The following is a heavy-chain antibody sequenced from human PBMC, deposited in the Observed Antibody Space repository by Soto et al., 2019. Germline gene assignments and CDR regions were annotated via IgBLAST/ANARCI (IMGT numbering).Heavy chain of an antibody. D-gene: IGHD4-17*01. Sequence: PSETLSLTCTVSGGSISSGGYYWSWIRQHPGKGLEWIGYIYYSGSTYYNSSLKSRVTISVDTSKNQFSLKLSSVTAADTAVYYCARAGLRGDYGDYEDYYYGMDVWGQGTTVTVSS. CDR2: IYYSGST. V-gene: IGHV4-31*03. CDR3: ARAGLRGDYGDYEDYYYGMDV. CDR1: GGSISSGGYY. J-gene: IGHJ6*02.